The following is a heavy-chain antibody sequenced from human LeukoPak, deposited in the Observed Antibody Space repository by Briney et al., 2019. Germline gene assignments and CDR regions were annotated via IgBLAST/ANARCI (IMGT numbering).Heavy chain of an antibody. CDR1: GFTFSSYG. J-gene: IGHJ4*02. Sequence: GGSLRLSCAASGFTFSSYGMHWVRQAPGEGLEWVAVIWYDGSNKYYADSVKGRFTISRDNSKNTLYLQMNSLRAEDTAVYYCARDGGTRGYYYFDYWGQGTLVTVSS. CDR2: IWYDGSNK. D-gene: IGHD3-22*01. CDR3: ARDGGTRGYYYFDY. V-gene: IGHV3-33*01.